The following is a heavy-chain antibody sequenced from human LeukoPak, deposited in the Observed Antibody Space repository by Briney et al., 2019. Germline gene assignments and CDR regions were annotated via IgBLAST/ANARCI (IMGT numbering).Heavy chain of an antibody. J-gene: IGHJ3*02. V-gene: IGHV4-4*02. CDR1: GGSISSSNW. Sequence: TPSETLSLTCAVSGGSISSSNWWSWVRQPPGKGLEWIGEIYHSGSTNYNPSLKSRVTISVDTSKNQFSLRLSSVTAADTAVYYCARNSYGFSSAFDIWGQGTMVTVSS. D-gene: IGHD5-18*01. CDR3: ARNSYGFSSAFDI. CDR2: IYHSGST.